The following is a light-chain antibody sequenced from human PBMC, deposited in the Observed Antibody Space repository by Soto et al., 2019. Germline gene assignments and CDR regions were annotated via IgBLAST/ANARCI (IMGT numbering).Light chain of an antibody. V-gene: IGKV1-39*01. CDR1: QSISSY. CDR2: AAS. CDR3: QQSYSTPIS. J-gene: IGKJ5*01. Sequence: IQMTQSPSSLSASVGDRVTITCRASQSISSYLNWYQQKPGKAPKLLIYAASSLQSGVPSRFCGSGSGTDVTLTISSLQPEDFATYYCQQSYSTPISFGQGTRLEIK.